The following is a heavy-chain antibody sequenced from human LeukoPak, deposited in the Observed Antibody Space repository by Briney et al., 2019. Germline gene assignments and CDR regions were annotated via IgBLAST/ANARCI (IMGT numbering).Heavy chain of an antibody. Sequence: ASVKVSCKASGYTFTSYAMHWVRQAPGQRLEWKGWINAGNGNTKYSQKFQGRVTITRDTSASTAYMELSSLRSEDTAVYYCARDGGDYVGGAFDIWGQGTMVTVSS. J-gene: IGHJ3*02. CDR3: ARDGGDYVGGAFDI. D-gene: IGHD4-17*01. CDR2: INAGNGNT. V-gene: IGHV1-3*01. CDR1: GYTFTSYA.